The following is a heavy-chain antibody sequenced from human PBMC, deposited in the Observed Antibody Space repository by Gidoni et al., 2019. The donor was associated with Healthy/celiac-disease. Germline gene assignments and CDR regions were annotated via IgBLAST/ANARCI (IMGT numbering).Heavy chain of an antibody. CDR1: GGSISSGGYS. D-gene: IGHD3-16*01. Sequence: QLQLQESGSGLVKPSQTLSLTCALSGGSISSGGYSWSWIRQPPGKGLEWIGYIYHSGSTYYNPSLKSRVTISVDRSKNQFSLKLSSVTAADTAVYYCARYRNTYDDAFDIWGQGTMVTVSS. CDR3: ARYRNTYDDAFDI. J-gene: IGHJ3*02. CDR2: IYHSGST. V-gene: IGHV4-30-2*01.